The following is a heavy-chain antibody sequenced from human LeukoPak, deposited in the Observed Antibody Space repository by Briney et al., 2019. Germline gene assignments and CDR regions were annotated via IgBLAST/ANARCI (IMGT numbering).Heavy chain of an antibody. D-gene: IGHD4-23*01. CDR2: ISYDGSNK. Sequence: GRSLRLSCAASGFTFSSYAMHWVRQAPGKGLGWVAVISYDGSNKYYADSVKGRFTISRDNSKNTLYLQMNSLRAEDTAVYYCARAPRRWLDYWGQGTLVTVSS. CDR1: GFTFSSYA. CDR3: ARAPRRWLDY. J-gene: IGHJ4*02. V-gene: IGHV3-30*04.